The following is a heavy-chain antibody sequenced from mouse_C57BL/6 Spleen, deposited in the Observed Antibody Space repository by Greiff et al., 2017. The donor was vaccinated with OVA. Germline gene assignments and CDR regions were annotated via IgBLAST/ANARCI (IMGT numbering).Heavy chain of an antibody. V-gene: IGHV1-76*01. CDR3: ARGAVDYYAMDY. J-gene: IGHJ4*01. CDR1: GYTFTDYY. CDR2: IYPGSGNT. Sequence: VQLQQSGAELVRPGASVKLSCKASGYTFTDYYINWVKQRPGQGLEWIARIYPGSGNTYYNEKFKGKATLTAEKSSSTAYMQLSSLTSEDSAVYFCARGAVDYYAMDYWGQGTSVTVSS.